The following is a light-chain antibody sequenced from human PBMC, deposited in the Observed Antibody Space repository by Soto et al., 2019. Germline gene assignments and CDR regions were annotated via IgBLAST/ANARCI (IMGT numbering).Light chain of an antibody. CDR2: GAS. J-gene: IGKJ1*01. CDR1: QSVSNN. CDR3: QQRSNWPPT. V-gene: IGKV3-15*01. Sequence: EIVLTQSPGTLSLSQGERATLSCRSSQSVSNNYLAWYQQKPGQAPRLLIYGASTRATGIPARFSRSGSGTEFTLTISSLQSEDFAVYYCQQRSNWPPTFGQGTKVDI.